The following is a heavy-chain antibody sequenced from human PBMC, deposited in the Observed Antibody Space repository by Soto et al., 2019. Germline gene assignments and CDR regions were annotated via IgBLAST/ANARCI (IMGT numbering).Heavy chain of an antibody. V-gene: IGHV3-20*04. CDR2: INWNGGST. J-gene: IGHJ4*02. D-gene: IGHD3-9*01. CDR3: ARGLNYDVLTGLDY. CDR1: GFTFGDYG. Sequence: GGSLRLSCAASGFTFGDYGMSWVRQAPGKGLEWVSGINWNGGSTAYADSVKGRFTISRDSAEDSLYLQMNSLRAEDTAFYYCARGLNYDVLTGLDYWGQGTLVTVSS.